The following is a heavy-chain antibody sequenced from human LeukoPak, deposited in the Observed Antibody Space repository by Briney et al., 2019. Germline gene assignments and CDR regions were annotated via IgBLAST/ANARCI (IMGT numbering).Heavy chain of an antibody. CDR3: ARVPRGVAAGYYFDC. Sequence: GASVKVSCKASGYTFTGYYMHWVRQAPGQGLEWMGWINPNSSGTNYAQKFQGRVTMTRDTSISTAYMELSRLRSDDTAVYYCARVPRGVAAGYYFDCWGQGILVTVPS. CDR1: GYTFTGYY. J-gene: IGHJ4*02. CDR2: INPNSSGT. V-gene: IGHV1-2*02. D-gene: IGHD6-13*01.